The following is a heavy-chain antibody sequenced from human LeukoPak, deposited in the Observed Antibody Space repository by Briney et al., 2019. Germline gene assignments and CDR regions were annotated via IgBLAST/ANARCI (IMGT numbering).Heavy chain of an antibody. Sequence: ASVKVSCKASGYTFTSYGISWVRQAPGQGLEWMGWISAYNGNTNYAQKLQGRVTITADKSTSTAYMELSSLRSEDTAVYYCASQSRGYYYYYYMDVWGKGTTVTVSS. CDR3: ASQSRGYYYYYYMDV. D-gene: IGHD3-10*01. V-gene: IGHV1-18*01. J-gene: IGHJ6*03. CDR2: ISAYNGNT. CDR1: GYTFTSYG.